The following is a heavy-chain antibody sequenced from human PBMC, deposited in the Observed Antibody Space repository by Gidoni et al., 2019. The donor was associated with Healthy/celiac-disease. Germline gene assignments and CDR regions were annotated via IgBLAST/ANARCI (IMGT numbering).Heavy chain of an antibody. V-gene: IGHV3-11*06. CDR3: ARGASYDYYDSSGYLHYYYYGMDV. CDR1: GFPFSDYY. J-gene: IGHJ6*02. Sequence: QVQLMESGGGLVKPGGSLRRSCAASGFPFSDYYMSWIRRAPGKGLEWVSYSSSSSSYTNYAASVKGRFTIASDNAKNSLYLQMNSLRAEDTAVYYCARGASYDYYDSSGYLHYYYYGMDVWGQGTTVTVSS. D-gene: IGHD3-22*01. CDR2: SSSSSSYT.